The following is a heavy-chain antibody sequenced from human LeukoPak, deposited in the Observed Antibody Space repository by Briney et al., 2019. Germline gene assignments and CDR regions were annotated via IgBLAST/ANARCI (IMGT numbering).Heavy chain of an antibody. CDR3: ARGVTYYDSSGYYSSFDY. Sequence: SETLSLTCAVYGGSFSGYYWSWIRQPPGKGLEWIGEINHSGSTNYNPSLKSRVTISVDTSKNQFSLKLSSVTAADTAVYYCARGVTYYDSSGYYSSFDYWGQGTLVTVSS. V-gene: IGHV4-34*01. D-gene: IGHD3-22*01. CDR2: INHSGST. CDR1: GGSFSGYY. J-gene: IGHJ4*02.